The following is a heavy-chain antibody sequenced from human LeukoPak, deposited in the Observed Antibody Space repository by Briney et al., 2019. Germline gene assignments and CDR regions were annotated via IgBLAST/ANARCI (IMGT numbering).Heavy chain of an antibody. D-gene: IGHD2-15*01. CDR2: IARSGGYT. Sequence: GGSLRLSCAASGFTFTNYAMTWVRQAPGKGLEWVSAIARSGGYTYYADSVRGRFTISRDNSKNTLYLQMNSLRAEDTAVYYCAKDPAYGGPQLGWFDPWGQGTLVTVSP. CDR1: GFTFTNYA. J-gene: IGHJ5*02. V-gene: IGHV3-23*01. CDR3: AKDPAYGGPQLGWFDP.